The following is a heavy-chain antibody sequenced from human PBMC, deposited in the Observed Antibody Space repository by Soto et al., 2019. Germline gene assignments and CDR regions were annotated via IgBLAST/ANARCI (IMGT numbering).Heavy chain of an antibody. Sequence: GGSLGLSCAASGFTFSSYAMSWVRQAPGKGLEWVSAISGSGGSTYYADSVKGRFTISRDNSKNTLYLQMNSLRAEDTAVYYCAKSGYYGSGSSLYYFDYWGQGTLVTVSS. CDR1: GFTFSSYA. D-gene: IGHD3-10*01. V-gene: IGHV3-23*01. CDR2: ISGSGGST. J-gene: IGHJ4*02. CDR3: AKSGYYGSGSSLYYFDY.